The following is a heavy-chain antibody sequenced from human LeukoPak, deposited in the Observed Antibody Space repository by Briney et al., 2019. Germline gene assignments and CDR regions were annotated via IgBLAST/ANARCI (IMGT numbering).Heavy chain of an antibody. J-gene: IGHJ4*02. CDR1: GFTFSSYE. V-gene: IGHV3-48*03. CDR2: ISSSGSTI. Sequence: GGSLRLSCAASGFTFSSYEMNWVRQAPGKGLEWVSYISSSGSTIYYADSVKGRFTISRDNAKNSLYLQMNSLRAEDTAVYYCAREKGDIVVNGLDYWGQGTLVTVSS. D-gene: IGHD2-15*01. CDR3: AREKGDIVVNGLDY.